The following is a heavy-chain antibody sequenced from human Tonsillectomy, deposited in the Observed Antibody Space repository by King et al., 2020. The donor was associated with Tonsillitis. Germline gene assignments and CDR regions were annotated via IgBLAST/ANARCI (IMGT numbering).Heavy chain of an antibody. J-gene: IGHJ4*02. CDR2: IYYSGST. CDR3: ARLRFDYLWGSSRYPYDY. Sequence: QLQESGPGLVKPSETLSLTCTVSGGSISNKNYYWGWIRQPPGKGLEWMGKIYYSGSTYYNPSLKSRFTTSVDTSKNQFSRKLSSVTAADTAVNYCARLRFDYLWGSSRYPYDYWGQGTLVTVSS. CDR1: GGSISNKNYY. D-gene: IGHD3-16*02. V-gene: IGHV4-39*01.